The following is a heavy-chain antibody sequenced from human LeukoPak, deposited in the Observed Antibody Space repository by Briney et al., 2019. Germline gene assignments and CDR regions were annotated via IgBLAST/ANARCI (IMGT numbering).Heavy chain of an antibody. CDR3: ARRGATRVAFDI. J-gene: IGHJ3*02. D-gene: IGHD1-26*01. CDR2: IKSDGSST. V-gene: IGHV3-74*01. Sequence: GGSLRLSCAAPGFTFSNYWMHWVRQAPGKGLVWVSRIKSDGSSTNYADSVKGRFTISRDNAKNTLYLQINSLRAEDTAVYYCARRGATRVAFDIWGQGTMVTVSS. CDR1: GFTFSNYW.